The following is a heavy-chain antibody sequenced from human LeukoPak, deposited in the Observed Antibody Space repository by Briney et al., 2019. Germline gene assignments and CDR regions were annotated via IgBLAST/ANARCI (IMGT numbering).Heavy chain of an antibody. CDR1: GFTFDDYA. J-gene: IGHJ3*02. CDR2: VSRNSSSI. CDR3: AKDISYGWGSPRGVDI. V-gene: IGHV3-9*01. Sequence: SLTLSCAASGFTFDDYAMHWVRQGPGNGLEWVSGVSRNSSSIAYEDSVKGRFTTSRDNVKNSRYLQMNSLRVEGTGLYFCAKDISYGWGSPRGVDIWGQGTMVTVSS. D-gene: IGHD3-10*01.